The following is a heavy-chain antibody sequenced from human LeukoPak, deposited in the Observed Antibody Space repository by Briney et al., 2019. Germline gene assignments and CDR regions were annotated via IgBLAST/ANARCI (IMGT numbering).Heavy chain of an antibody. CDR1: GFTFDDYA. J-gene: IGHJ4*02. CDR3: ARGITIYDSRDY. V-gene: IGHV3-9*01. D-gene: IGHD3-22*01. Sequence: PGGSLRLSCAASGFTFDDYAMHWVRQAPGKGLEWVSGISWNSGSIGYADSVKGRFTISRDNSKNTLYLQMNSLRAEDTAVYYCARGITIYDSRDYWGQGTLVTVSS. CDR2: ISWNSGSI.